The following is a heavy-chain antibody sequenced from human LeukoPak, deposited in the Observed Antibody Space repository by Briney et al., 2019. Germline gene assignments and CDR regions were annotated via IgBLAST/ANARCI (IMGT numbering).Heavy chain of an antibody. D-gene: IGHD6-13*01. J-gene: IGHJ3*02. CDR1: GGSISSSNW. CDR3: ASYNIAAAGTGAFDI. CDR2: IYHSGST. Sequence: SGTLSLTCAVSGGSISSSNWWNWVRQPPGKGLEWIGEIYHSGSTNYNPSLKSRVTISVDKSKNQFSLKLGSVTAADTAVYYCASYNIAAAGTGAFDIWGQGTMVTVSS. V-gene: IGHV4-4*02.